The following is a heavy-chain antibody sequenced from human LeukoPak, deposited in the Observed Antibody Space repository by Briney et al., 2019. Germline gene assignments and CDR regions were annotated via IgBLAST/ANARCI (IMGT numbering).Heavy chain of an antibody. CDR1: GFTFDDYG. CDR3: ARSHYYYGSSAAAFDI. D-gene: IGHD3-22*01. V-gene: IGHV3-20*04. Sequence: GGSLRLSCAASGFTFDDYGMSWVCQAPGKGLEWVSGINWNGGSTGYADSVKGRFTISRDNAKNSLYLQMNSLRAEDTALYYCARSHYYYGSSAAAFDIWGQGTMVTVSS. CDR2: INWNGGST. J-gene: IGHJ3*02.